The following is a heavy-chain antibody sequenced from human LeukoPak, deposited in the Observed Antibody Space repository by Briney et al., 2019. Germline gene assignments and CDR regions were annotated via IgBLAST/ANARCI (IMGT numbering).Heavy chain of an antibody. CDR3: AKAGFEYYYDSSGVYYYYMDV. Sequence: PGGSLRLSCAASGFTFSSYGMHWVRQAPGKGLEWVAVISYDGSNKYYADSVKGRFTISRDNSKNTLYLQMNSLRAEDTAVYYCAKAGFEYYYDSSGVYYYYMDVWGKGTTVTVSS. J-gene: IGHJ6*03. CDR2: ISYDGSNK. V-gene: IGHV3-30*18. CDR1: GFTFSSYG. D-gene: IGHD3-22*01.